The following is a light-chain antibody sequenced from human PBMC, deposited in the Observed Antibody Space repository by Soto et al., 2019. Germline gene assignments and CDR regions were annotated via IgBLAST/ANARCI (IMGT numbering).Light chain of an antibody. CDR1: QSISNH. CDR3: QQSYSSPPT. J-gene: IGKJ1*01. Sequence: DIQITQSPSSLSSSVQDRLIITCRASQSISNHLNWYQQKPGKAPKLLIFAASSLQSGVPSRFSGSRSGPDFTLTISSLQPEDFATYYCQQSYSSPPTFGQGTKVDNK. CDR2: AAS. V-gene: IGKV1-39*01.